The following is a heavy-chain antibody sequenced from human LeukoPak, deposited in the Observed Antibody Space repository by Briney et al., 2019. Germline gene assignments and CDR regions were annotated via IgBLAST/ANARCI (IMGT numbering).Heavy chain of an antibody. CDR1: GYTFTHQW. CDR3: ARHSDVMGAI. V-gene: IGHV5-51*01. D-gene: IGHD3-16*01. Sequence: GESLKISCKASGYTFTHQWIGWMRHQSGSGREWIRIFYRRDSDTRYSPSCQGHVSISADTSINTAYMDWIRVEASDTAIYYCARHSDVMGAIWGQGTLVTVSS. J-gene: IGHJ4*02. CDR2: FYRRDSDT.